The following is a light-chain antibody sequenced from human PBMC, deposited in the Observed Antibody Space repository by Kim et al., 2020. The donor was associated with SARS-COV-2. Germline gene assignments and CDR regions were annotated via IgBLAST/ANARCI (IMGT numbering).Light chain of an antibody. J-gene: IGKJ2*01. CDR3: QQYINWPLYT. CDR2: SAS. CDR1: QSVKSN. Sequence: YPGERASRSCRASQSVKSNLSWYQQTPGQAPRLLIYSASTRATDIPARFSGSGSGTEFTLTISSLQSEDFAVYFCQQYINWPLYTFGQGTKLEI. V-gene: IGKV3-15*01.